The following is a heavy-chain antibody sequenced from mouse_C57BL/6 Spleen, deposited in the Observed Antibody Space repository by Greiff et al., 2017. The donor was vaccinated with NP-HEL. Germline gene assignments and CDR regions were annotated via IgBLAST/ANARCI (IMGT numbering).Heavy chain of an antibody. CDR2: IGGDGST. CDR1: GFSLTSYG. V-gene: IGHV2-3*01. Sequence: QVQLKEPGPGLVAPSPSLSITCTASGFSLTSYGVRWVRQPPGQGLEWLGVIGGDGSTTYHSALISRLGTSKANTKCQVLLRLNSQQTDDTATYYGAKRAQGGDYYAMECWGQGTSVTVAS. CDR3: AKRAQGGDYYAMEC. D-gene: IGHD3-2*02. J-gene: IGHJ4*01.